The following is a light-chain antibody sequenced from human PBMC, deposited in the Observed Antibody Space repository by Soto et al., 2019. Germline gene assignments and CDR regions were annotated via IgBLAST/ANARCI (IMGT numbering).Light chain of an antibody. Sequence: MTQTPLSLSVAPGQPASISCKSSQSLLHITGETFLFWYRQKPGKAPELLIYSASNLQSGVPSRFSGSGSGTDFTLTISSLQPEDFATYYCQQSFSTPTFGQGTRLEIK. J-gene: IGKJ5*01. CDR3: QQSFSTPT. V-gene: IGKV1-39*01. CDR1: QSLLHITGETF. CDR2: SAS.